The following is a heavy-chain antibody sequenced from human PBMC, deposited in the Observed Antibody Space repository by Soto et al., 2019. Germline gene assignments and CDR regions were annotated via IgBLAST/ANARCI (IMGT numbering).Heavy chain of an antibody. CDR3: TTNYYDSSGYDKWFDP. D-gene: IGHD3-22*01. Sequence: PGGSLRLSCTASGFTFGDYAMSWFRQAPGKGLEWVGFIRSKAYGGTTEYAASVKGRFTISRDDSKSIAYLQMNSLKTEDTAVYYCTTNYYDSSGYDKWFDPWGQGTLVTVS. J-gene: IGHJ5*02. CDR1: GFTFGDYA. V-gene: IGHV3-49*03. CDR2: IRSKAYGGTT.